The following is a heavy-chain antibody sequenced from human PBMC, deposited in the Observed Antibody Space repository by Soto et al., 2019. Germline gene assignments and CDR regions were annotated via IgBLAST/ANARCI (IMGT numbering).Heavy chain of an antibody. CDR1: VGSISSGGYY. CDR3: ARAILGYHDSSSYVFDY. D-gene: IGHD3-22*01. J-gene: IGHJ4*02. CDR2: IYYSGST. Sequence: SETLSLTSTLSVGSISSGGYYWRWIRQHPGKGLEWIGYIYYSGSTYYNPSLKSRVTISVDTSKNQFSLKLSAVMAADMAVNYCARAILGYHDSSSYVFDYWGQGTLVTVSS. V-gene: IGHV4-31*03.